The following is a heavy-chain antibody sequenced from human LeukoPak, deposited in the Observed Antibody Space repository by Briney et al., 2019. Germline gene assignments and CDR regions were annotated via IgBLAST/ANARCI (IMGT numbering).Heavy chain of an antibody. CDR3: ARRDISSGWSFDY. CDR2: IHTSGST. CDR1: GGSIRNYH. D-gene: IGHD6-19*01. V-gene: IGHV4-4*07. Sequence: PSETLSLTCTVSGGSIRNYHWSWIRQPAGKGLAWIGQIHTSGSTNYNPPLKSRVTMSIDTTEDQVSLTIRSVTAADTAFYYCARRDISSGWSFDYWGQGTLVTVSS. J-gene: IGHJ4*02.